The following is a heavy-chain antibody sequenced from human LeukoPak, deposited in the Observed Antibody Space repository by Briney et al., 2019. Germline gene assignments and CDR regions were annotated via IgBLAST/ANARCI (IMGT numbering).Heavy chain of an antibody. CDR1: GFTFSSYA. Sequence: GGSLRLSCAASGFTFSSYAMSWVRQAPGKGLEWVSAISGSGGSTYYADSVKGRFTISRDNSKNTLYLHMNSLRAEDTAVYYCAKDPLGAGPQYYFDYWGQGTLVTVSS. D-gene: IGHD6-19*01. J-gene: IGHJ4*02. CDR3: AKDPLGAGPQYYFDY. CDR2: ISGSGGST. V-gene: IGHV3-23*01.